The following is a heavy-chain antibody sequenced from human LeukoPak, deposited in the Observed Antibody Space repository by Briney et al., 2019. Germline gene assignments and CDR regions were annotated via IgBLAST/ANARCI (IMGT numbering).Heavy chain of an antibody. V-gene: IGHV3-74*01. Sequence: GGSLRLSCAASGFTVSGSWIHWVRQAPGKGLLWVSLINNDGSSTTYADSVKGRFTLSRDNAKNTLYLQMNSLRVDDTAMYYCARAGPNWRIDYWGQGTLVTVSS. CDR2: INNDGSST. CDR3: ARAGPNWRIDY. CDR1: GFTVSGSW. D-gene: IGHD2-8*01. J-gene: IGHJ4*02.